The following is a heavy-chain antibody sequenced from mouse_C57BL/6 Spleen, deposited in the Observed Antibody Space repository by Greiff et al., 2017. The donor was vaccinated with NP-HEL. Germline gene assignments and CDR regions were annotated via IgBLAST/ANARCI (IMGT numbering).Heavy chain of an antibody. Sequence: EVKVEESGGGLVQPGGSLKLSCAASGFTFSDYYMYWVRQTPEKRLEWVAYISNGGGSTYYPDTVKGRYTISRDNAKNTLYLQMSRLTSEDTAMYYCAGQGTTVVARGAMDYWGKGTSVTVSS. CDR3: AGQGTTVVARGAMDY. CDR2: ISNGGGST. CDR1: GFTFSDYY. D-gene: IGHD1-1*01. J-gene: IGHJ4*01. V-gene: IGHV5-12*01.